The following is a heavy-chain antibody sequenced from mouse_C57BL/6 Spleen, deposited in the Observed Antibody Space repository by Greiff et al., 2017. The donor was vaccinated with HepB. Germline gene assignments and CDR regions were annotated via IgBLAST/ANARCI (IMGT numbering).Heavy chain of an antibody. CDR1: GFTFSDYG. Sequence: EVQLVESGGGLVKPGGSLKLSCAASGFTFSDYGMHWVRQAPEKGLEWVAYISSGSSTIYYADTVKGRFTISRDNAKNTLFLQMTSLRSEDTAMYYCARGSYYSNPWFAYWGQGTLVTVSA. J-gene: IGHJ3*01. CDR3: ARGSYYSNPWFAY. CDR2: ISSGSSTI. V-gene: IGHV5-17*01. D-gene: IGHD2-5*01.